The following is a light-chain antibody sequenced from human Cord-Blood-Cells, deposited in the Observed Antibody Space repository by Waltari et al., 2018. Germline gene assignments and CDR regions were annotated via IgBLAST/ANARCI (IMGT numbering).Light chain of an antibody. CDR3: QEANSLRPT. J-gene: IGKJ4*01. CDR2: AAS. CDR1: QGISSW. V-gene: IGKV1-12*01. Sequence: TQARTSVSAGVGVRLAITCRVSQGISSWLAWYQQKPGKAPKLLIYAASSLQSGVPSRCSSSGQAGDFPLIISSLQPEDLANDEGQEANSLRPTFGEGTKVEIK.